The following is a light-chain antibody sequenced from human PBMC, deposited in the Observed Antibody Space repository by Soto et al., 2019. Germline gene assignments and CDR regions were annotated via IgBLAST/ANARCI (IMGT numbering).Light chain of an antibody. J-gene: IGKJ1*01. V-gene: IGKV2-30*01. Sequence: DAVLTQSPLSLPVTLGQPASISCRSSQSLVYSDGNMYLNWFHQRPGQSPRRLIYKVSNRESGVPERFIGSGSGTDFTLEISSVEAEDVGVYYCMQGSYWPWTLGQGTKVEIK. CDR2: KVS. CDR1: QSLVYSDGNMY. CDR3: MQGSYWPWT.